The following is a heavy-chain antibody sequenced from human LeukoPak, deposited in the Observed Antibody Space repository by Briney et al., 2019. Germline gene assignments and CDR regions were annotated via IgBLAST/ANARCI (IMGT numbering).Heavy chain of an antibody. J-gene: IGHJ3*02. Sequence: GGSLRLSRTASGFTFGNYGMNWVRRAPGKGLEWVAHIGGNGSPTDYADSVKGHFTVSRDNSKDTLYLQINSLRAEDTALFYCAKDAVQRNGVYDAFDIWGQGAMVTVSS. CDR3: AKDAVQRNGVYDAFDI. CDR2: IGGNGSPT. D-gene: IGHD2-8*01. V-gene: IGHV3-23*01. CDR1: GFTFGNYG.